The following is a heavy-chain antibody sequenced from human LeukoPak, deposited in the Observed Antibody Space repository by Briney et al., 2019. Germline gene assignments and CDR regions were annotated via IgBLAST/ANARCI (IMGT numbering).Heavy chain of an antibody. CDR2: ISYDGSNK. J-gene: IGHJ4*02. CDR1: GFTFSSYG. V-gene: IGHV3-30*03. CDR3: ARDLDWGCFDY. D-gene: IGHD3/OR15-3a*01. Sequence: GGSLRLSCAASGFTFSSYGMHWVRQAPGKGLEWVAVISYDGSNKYYADSVKGRFTISRDNSKNTLYLQMNSLRAEDTAVYYCARDLDWGCFDYWGQGTLVTVSS.